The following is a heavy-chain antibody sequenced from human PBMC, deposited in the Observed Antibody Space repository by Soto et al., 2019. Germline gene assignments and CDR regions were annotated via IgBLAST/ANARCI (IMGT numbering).Heavy chain of an antibody. V-gene: IGHV4-59*01. J-gene: IGHJ6*02. CDR3: ARDRVAVAGISHYYYYGMDV. Sequence: SETLSLTYPVSGAYISSYYWSWIRQPPGKGLEWIGYIYYSGSTNYNPSLKSRVTISVDTSKNQFSLKLSSVTAADTAVYYCARDRVAVAGISHYYYYGMDVWGQGPTVTVSS. CDR2: IYYSGST. CDR1: GAYISSYY. D-gene: IGHD6-19*01.